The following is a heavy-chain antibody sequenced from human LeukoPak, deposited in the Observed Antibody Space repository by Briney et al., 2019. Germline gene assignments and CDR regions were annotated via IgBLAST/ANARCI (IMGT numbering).Heavy chain of an antibody. V-gene: IGHV4-39*01. CDR3: ARPGFYVGSQDYYYTDV. D-gene: IGHD3-10*02. CDR2: ISYSGST. J-gene: IGHJ6*03. CDR1: YGSIRTKNFY. Sequence: PSETLSLTCTVSYGSIRTKNFYWAWIRQPPGKGLEWIGSISYSGSTYYNPSLKSRVTISLDTSTNQFSLRVTSVAAADTAVYYCARPGFYVGSQDYYYTDVWGNGTTVTVSS.